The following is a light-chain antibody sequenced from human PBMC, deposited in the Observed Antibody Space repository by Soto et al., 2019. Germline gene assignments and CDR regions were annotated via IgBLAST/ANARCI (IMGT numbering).Light chain of an antibody. CDR3: QQYDNLPLT. Sequence: DIQMTQSPSSLSASVGDRVTITCQASQDITNYLHWFQQKPGKAPKLLIYDASNLETGVPSRFSGSGSGTDFTFTISSLQPEDIATYYCQQYDNLPLTFGGGTQVEIK. CDR2: DAS. V-gene: IGKV1-33*01. J-gene: IGKJ4*01. CDR1: QDITNY.